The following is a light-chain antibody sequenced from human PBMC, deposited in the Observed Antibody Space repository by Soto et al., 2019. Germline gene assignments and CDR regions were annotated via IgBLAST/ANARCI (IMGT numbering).Light chain of an antibody. CDR3: QQYESYPMT. J-gene: IGKJ4*01. CDR2: KAS. Sequence: DSQMTQYPSTLSASVGDRVTITCRASQSISSWLAWYQQKPGKAPKLLISKASTLHSGVPPRFSGSGSGTEFTLIISSLQPDDFAAYYCQQYESYPMTFGAWTKVEIK. CDR1: QSISSW. V-gene: IGKV1-5*03.